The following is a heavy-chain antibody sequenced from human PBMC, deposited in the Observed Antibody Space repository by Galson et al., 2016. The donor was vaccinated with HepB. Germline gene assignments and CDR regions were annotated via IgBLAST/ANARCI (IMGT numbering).Heavy chain of an antibody. CDR1: GFFFSNYG. D-gene: IGHD3-10*01. CDR2: VSYDGYSK. CDR3: AKDVYTSGSEYGMDV. Sequence: SLRLSCAASGFFFSNYGMHWVRQAPGKGLAWVAVVSYDGYSKYYADSVKGRFTISRDNSSSTMYLQMNRMRVEDTAVYYCAKDVYTSGSEYGMDVWGQGTKVTVSS. J-gene: IGHJ6*02. V-gene: IGHV3-30*18.